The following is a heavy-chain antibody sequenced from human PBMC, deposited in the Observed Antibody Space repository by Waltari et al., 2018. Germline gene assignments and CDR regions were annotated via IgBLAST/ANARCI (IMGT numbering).Heavy chain of an antibody. V-gene: IGHV1-69*08. D-gene: IGHD6-19*01. CDR3: ARGDGSSSGWYLGAFDY. CDR2: IIPIFGTA. J-gene: IGHJ4*02. Sequence: QVQLVQSGAEVKKPGSSVKVSCKASGGTFSSYAISWVRQATGQGLEWMGRIIPIFGTANYAQKFQGRVTITADKSTSTAYMELSSLRSEDTAVYYCARGDGSSSGWYLGAFDYWGQGTLVTVSS. CDR1: GGTFSSYA.